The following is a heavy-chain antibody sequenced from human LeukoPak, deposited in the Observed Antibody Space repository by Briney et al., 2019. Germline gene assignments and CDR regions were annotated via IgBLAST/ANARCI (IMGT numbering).Heavy chain of an antibody. Sequence: GGSLRLSCAASRFSFSTYPMGWVRQAPGKGLEWVSGISASGDVTFHADPVKGRFTISRDNAKNSLYLQMNSLRAEDTAVYYCASSRSSSSEYWGQGTLVTVSS. J-gene: IGHJ4*02. CDR3: ASSRSSSSEY. D-gene: IGHD6-6*01. CDR1: RFSFSTYP. CDR2: ISASGDVT. V-gene: IGHV3-23*01.